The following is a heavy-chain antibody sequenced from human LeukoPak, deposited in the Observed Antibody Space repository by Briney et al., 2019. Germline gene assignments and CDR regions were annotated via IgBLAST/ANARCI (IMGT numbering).Heavy chain of an antibody. CDR1: GGSISTYY. CDR2: ISYSVNT. V-gene: IGHV4-59*01. J-gene: IGHJ4*02. D-gene: IGHD4/OR15-4a*01. Sequence: SETLSLTCTVSGGSISTYYWSWIRQPPGKGLEWLGYISYSVNTNYNPSLKSRVSLSVDTSKTQFSLRLSSVTAADTAVYYCAADYGDPDTLDYWGQGTHVTVSS. CDR3: AADYGDPDTLDY.